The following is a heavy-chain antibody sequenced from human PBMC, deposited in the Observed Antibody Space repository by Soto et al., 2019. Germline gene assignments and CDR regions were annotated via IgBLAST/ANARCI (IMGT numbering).Heavy chain of an antibody. V-gene: IGHV3-21*01. Sequence: GGSLRLSCAASGFTFSSYSMNWVRQAPGKGLEWVSSISSSSSYIYYADSVKGRFTISRDNAKNSLYLQMNSLRAEDTAVYYCARDSRRYSSSPRACDPWGQGTLVTVSS. D-gene: IGHD6-13*01. CDR3: ARDSRRYSSSPRACDP. J-gene: IGHJ5*02. CDR2: ISSSSSYI. CDR1: GFTFSSYS.